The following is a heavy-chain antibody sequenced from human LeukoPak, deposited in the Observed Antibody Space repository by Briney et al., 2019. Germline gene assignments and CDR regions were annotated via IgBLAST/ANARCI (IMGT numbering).Heavy chain of an antibody. CDR3: ARGIPYYDFWSGPIDY. Sequence: SETLSLTCTVSGYSISSGYYWGWIRQPPGKGLEWIGSIYHSGSTYYNPSLKSRVTISVDTSKNQFSLKLSSVTAADTAVYYCARGIPYYDFWSGPIDYWGQGTLVTVSS. D-gene: IGHD3-3*01. CDR1: GYSISSGYY. V-gene: IGHV4-38-2*02. J-gene: IGHJ4*02. CDR2: IYHSGST.